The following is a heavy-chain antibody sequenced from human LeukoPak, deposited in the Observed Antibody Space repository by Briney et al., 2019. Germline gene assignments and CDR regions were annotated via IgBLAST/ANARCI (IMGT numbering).Heavy chain of an antibody. CDR1: GFTFSTYI. CDR3: AKAHYMITLGGVDY. J-gene: IGHJ4*02. V-gene: IGHV3-21*01. CDR2: IGTSTSYI. D-gene: IGHD3-16*01. Sequence: PGGSLRLSCAASGFTFSTYIMNWVRQTPGKGLEWVSSIGTSTSYIYYADSVKGRFTISRDNAKNSLYLEMNSLRAEDTAVYYCAKAHYMITLGGVDYWGRGTLVTVPS.